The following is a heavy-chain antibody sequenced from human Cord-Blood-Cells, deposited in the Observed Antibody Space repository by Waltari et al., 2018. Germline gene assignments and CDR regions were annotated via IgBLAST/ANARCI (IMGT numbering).Heavy chain of an antibody. CDR1: GYTFTSYA. J-gene: IGHJ3*01. V-gene: IGHV1-3*01. Sequence: QVQLVQSGAEVKKPGASVKVSCKASGYTFTSYAMHWVRQAPGQRLEWMGGINAGNGNTKYSQKLQGRVTITRYTSASTAYMELSSLRAEDTTVYYCAIAYQLPPTETGSPDAVDVWRQGTMGTVSS. CDR3: AIAYQLPPTETGSPDAVDV. CDR2: INAGNGNT. D-gene: IGHD2-2*01.